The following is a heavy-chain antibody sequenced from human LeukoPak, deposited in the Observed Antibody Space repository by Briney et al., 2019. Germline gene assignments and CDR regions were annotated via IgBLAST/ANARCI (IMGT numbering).Heavy chain of an antibody. D-gene: IGHD1/OR15-1a*01. V-gene: IGHV3-30-3*01. J-gene: IGHJ6*02. Sequence: GGSLRLSCAASGFTFSSYAMHWVRQAPGKGLEWVAVISYDGSNKYYADSVKGRFTISRDNSKNTLYLQMNSLRAEDTAVYHCARGEQKPYYYYGMDVWGQGTTVTVSS. CDR3: ARGEQKPYYYYGMDV. CDR2: ISYDGSNK. CDR1: GFTFSSYA.